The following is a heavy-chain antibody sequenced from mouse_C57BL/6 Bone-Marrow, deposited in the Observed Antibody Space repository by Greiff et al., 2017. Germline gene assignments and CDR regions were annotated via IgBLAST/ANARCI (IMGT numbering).Heavy chain of an antibody. J-gene: IGHJ1*03. Sequence: QVQLQQPGAELVRPGTSVKLSCKASGYTFTSYWMHWVKQRPGQGLAWIGVIVPSDSYTNYNQKLQCKATLTVDTSSSTAYMQLSSLTSEDAAVYYCASWYFEVWGTGTTVTVSS. CDR2: IVPSDSYT. CDR3: ASWYFEV. CDR1: GYTFTSYW. V-gene: IGHV1-59*01.